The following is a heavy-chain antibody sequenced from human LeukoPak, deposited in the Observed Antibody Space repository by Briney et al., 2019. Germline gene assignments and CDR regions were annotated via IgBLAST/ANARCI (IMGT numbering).Heavy chain of an antibody. CDR1: GFTFSMYV. CDR2: ISYDGSNK. V-gene: IGHV3-30-3*01. Sequence: PGGSLRLSCAASGFTFSMYVMHWVRQAPGKGLEWVAVISYDGSNKYYADSVKGRFTISRDNSKNTLYVQMNSLRAEDTAVYYCARSSLWFGESFYFFDYWGQGNLVTVSS. D-gene: IGHD3-10*01. CDR3: ARSSLWFGESFYFFDY. J-gene: IGHJ4*02.